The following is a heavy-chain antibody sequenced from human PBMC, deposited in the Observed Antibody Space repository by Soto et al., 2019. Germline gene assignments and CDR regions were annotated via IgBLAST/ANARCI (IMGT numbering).Heavy chain of an antibody. CDR3: ARLNRDYYYYGMDV. Sequence: SETLSLTCAVSGDPISRSKWWTWVRQTPGKGLEWIGKIDQNGITNYNPSLESRVTILKDNSKNQLSLKLTSVTAVDSAVYYCARLNRDYYYYGMDVWGQGATVTVSS. CDR1: GDPISRSKW. J-gene: IGHJ6*02. V-gene: IGHV4-4*02. CDR2: IDQNGIT.